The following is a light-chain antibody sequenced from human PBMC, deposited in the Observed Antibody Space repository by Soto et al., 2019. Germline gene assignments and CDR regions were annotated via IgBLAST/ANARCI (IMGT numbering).Light chain of an antibody. J-gene: IGKJ4*01. CDR2: GAS. V-gene: IGKV3-20*01. CDR1: QSVSSSY. CDR3: QQYGSSPPNT. Sequence: EIVLTQSPGTLSLSPGERATLSCRASQSVSSSYLAWYQQKPGQAPRLLIYGASSRATGIPDRFRGNGSGTDFSLNIIMLEPDDFGVYYCQQYGSSPPNTFGGGTKVEIK.